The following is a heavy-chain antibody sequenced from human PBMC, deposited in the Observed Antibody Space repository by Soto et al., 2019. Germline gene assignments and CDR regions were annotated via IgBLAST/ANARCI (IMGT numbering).Heavy chain of an antibody. CDR2: ISWNSGSI. D-gene: IGHD6-19*01. CDR1: GFTVSSKY. Sequence: SLRLSCAASGFTVSSKYMSWVRQAPGKGLEWVSGISWNSGSIGYADSVKGRFTISRDNAKNSLFLQMNSLRAEDTALYYCAKDTGYSSGWTDAFDIWGQGTMVTVSS. V-gene: IGHV3-9*01. CDR3: AKDTGYSSGWTDAFDI. J-gene: IGHJ3*02.